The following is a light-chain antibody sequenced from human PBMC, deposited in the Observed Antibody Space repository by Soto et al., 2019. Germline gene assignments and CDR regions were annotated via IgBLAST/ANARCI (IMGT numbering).Light chain of an antibody. Sequence: DIVVTQSPATLSASPGERVTLSYRASQFVSSRLAWYQRRPGQVPRLLIYDTSTRAPGISARFSGSGSGTEFTLTISSLQSEGFAVYYCQEYIQWPPGMFGPGTKVDIK. CDR1: QFVSSR. V-gene: IGKV3-15*01. J-gene: IGKJ1*01. CDR2: DTS. CDR3: QEYIQWPPGM.